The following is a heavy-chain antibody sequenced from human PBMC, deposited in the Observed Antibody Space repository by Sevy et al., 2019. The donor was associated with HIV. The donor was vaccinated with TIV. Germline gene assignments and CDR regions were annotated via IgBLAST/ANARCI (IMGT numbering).Heavy chain of an antibody. Sequence: SDTLSLTCGVSGDSINSNDYYWGWIRQPPGKGLEWIGTIYYSGSTYYNPSLKSRVTTSVDTSKNQFSLKLTSVTAADTALYYCARHLPLAYYEILTPDSRPFDNWGQGTLVTVSS. CDR1: GDSINSNDYY. V-gene: IGHV4-39*01. CDR2: IYYSGST. D-gene: IGHD3-9*01. CDR3: ARHLPLAYYEILTPDSRPFDN. J-gene: IGHJ4*02.